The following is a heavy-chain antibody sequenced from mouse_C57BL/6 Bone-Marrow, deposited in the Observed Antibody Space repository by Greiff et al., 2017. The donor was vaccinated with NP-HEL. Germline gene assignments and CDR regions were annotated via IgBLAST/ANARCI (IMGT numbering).Heavy chain of an antibody. V-gene: IGHV1-15*01. Sequence: VQLQQSGAELVRPGASVTLSCKASGYTFTDYEMHWVKQTPVHGLEWIGAIDPETGGTAYNQKFKGKAILTADKSSSTAYMELRSLTSKDSAVYYCTRRYYGRGDWYFDVWGTGTTVTVSS. D-gene: IGHD1-1*01. CDR3: TRRYYGRGDWYFDV. J-gene: IGHJ1*03. CDR2: IDPETGGT. CDR1: GYTFTDYE.